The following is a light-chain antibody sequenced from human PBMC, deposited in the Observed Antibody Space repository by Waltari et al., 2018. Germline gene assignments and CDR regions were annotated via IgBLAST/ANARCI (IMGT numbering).Light chain of an antibody. CDR2: DVS. CDR3: QAWDSSTGV. CDR1: SSDVGAYNY. Sequence: QSALTQPRSVSGSPGQSVTISCTGTSSDVGAYNYVSWSPQHPGKAPKLMIDDVSKRPSGVLDRFTGSKSGNTASLTISGTQAMDEADYYCQAWDSSTGVFGTGTKVTVL. V-gene: IGLV2-11*01. J-gene: IGLJ1*01.